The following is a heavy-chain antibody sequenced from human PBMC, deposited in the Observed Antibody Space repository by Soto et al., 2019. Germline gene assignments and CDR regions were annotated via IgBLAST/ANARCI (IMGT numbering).Heavy chain of an antibody. CDR2: ISYDGNNK. CDR1: GLSLSNYG. Sequence: PGGSLRLACSACGLSLSNYGVHGVRQDTGKGLEWVAVISYDGNNKYYADSVKGRFTISRDNSKNTVYLEMNNLRAEDTAMYYCAKGGSGNYLTYYYYYGMDVWGQGSTVTV. CDR3: AKGGSGNYLTYYYYYGMDV. D-gene: IGHD3-22*01. V-gene: IGHV3-30*18. J-gene: IGHJ6*02.